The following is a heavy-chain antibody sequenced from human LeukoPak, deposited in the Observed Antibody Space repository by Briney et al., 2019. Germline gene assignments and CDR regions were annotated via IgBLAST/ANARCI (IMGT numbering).Heavy chain of an antibody. Sequence: ASVKVSCKASGYTFTGYYMMWVRQAPGQGLEWMGWINPNSGGTTYAQKFQGRVTMTRDTSVSTAYLELNRLTSDDTAVYYCARDGTTGRFWGQGALITVSS. CDR2: INPNSGGT. CDR1: GYTFTGYY. CDR3: ARDGTTGRF. V-gene: IGHV1-2*02. J-gene: IGHJ1*01. D-gene: IGHD2-8*02.